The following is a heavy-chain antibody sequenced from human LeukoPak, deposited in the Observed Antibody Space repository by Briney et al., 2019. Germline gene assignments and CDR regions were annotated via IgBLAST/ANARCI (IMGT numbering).Heavy chain of an antibody. D-gene: IGHD3-10*01. Sequence: ASVKVSCKASGYTFTSYDINWVRQATGQGLEWMGWMNPNSGNTGCAQKFQGRVTMTRNTSISTAYMELSSLRSEDTAVYYCARGHSPGLLWFGELSHYYMDVWGKGTTVTVSS. CDR1: GYTFTSYD. J-gene: IGHJ6*03. CDR2: MNPNSGNT. V-gene: IGHV1-8*01. CDR3: ARGHSPGLLWFGELSHYYMDV.